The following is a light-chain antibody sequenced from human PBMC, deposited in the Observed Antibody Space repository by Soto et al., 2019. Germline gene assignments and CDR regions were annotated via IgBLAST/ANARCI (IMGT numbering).Light chain of an antibody. Sequence: QSVLTQPASVSGSPGQSITISCTGSSSDVGRHNLVSWYQQHPGNAPKLIIYEVNKRPSGISDRFSGSKSGNTASLTISGLQAEDETDYYCCSYAGSMTFVCGTGTKVTVL. V-gene: IGLV2-23*02. J-gene: IGLJ1*01. CDR1: SSDVGRHNL. CDR3: CSYAGSMTFV. CDR2: EVN.